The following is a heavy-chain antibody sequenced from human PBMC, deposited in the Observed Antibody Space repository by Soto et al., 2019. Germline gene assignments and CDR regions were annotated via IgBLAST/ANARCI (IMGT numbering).Heavy chain of an antibody. V-gene: IGHV4-31*03. Sequence: QVQLQESGPGLVKPSQTLSLTCTVSGGSINSGGYYWSWIRQHPGKGLEWIGYIYYSGNTYYNPSLKIRVTISIDTSKIPFALKLSSVTAADTAVYYCARLPTVTTNYYFDSWCQGTLVTVSS. CDR1: GGSINSGGYY. D-gene: IGHD4-17*01. J-gene: IGHJ4*02. CDR2: IYYSGNT. CDR3: ARLPTVTTNYYFDS.